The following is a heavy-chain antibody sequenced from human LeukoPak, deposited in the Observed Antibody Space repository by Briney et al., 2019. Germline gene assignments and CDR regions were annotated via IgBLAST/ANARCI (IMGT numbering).Heavy chain of an antibody. V-gene: IGHV3-21*01. D-gene: IGHD2-15*01. J-gene: IGHJ4*02. CDR3: AKTLLGYCSGGSCSRPFDY. Sequence: NPGGSLRLSCAASGFTFSSYSMNWVRQAPGKGLEWVSSISSSSSYIYYADSVKGRFTISRDNAKNSLYLQMNSLRAEDTAVYYRAKTLLGYCSGGSCSRPFDYWGQGTLVTVSS. CDR1: GFTFSSYS. CDR2: ISSSSSYI.